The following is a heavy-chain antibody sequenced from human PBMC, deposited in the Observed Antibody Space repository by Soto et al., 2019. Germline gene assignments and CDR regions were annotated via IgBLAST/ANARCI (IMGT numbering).Heavy chain of an antibody. V-gene: IGHV1-2*02. D-gene: IGHD3-22*01. CDR3: ARDNYDSSGHTRPLDY. CDR1: GYTFTGYY. J-gene: IGHJ4*02. CDR2: INPNSGGT. Sequence: ASVKVSCKASGYTFTGYYMHWVRQAPGQGLEWMGWINPNSGGTNYAQKFQGRVTMTRDTSISTAYMELSRLRSDDTAVYYCARDNYDSSGHTRPLDYWGQGTLVTVS.